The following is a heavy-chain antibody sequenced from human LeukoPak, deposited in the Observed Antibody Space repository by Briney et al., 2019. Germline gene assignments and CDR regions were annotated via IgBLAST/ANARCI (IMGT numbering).Heavy chain of an antibody. V-gene: IGHV4-30-2*01. CDR2: IYHSGST. D-gene: IGHD2-15*01. J-gene: IGHJ3*02. CDR3: ARASWCSGGSCTDAFDI. CDR1: GGSISSGGYS. Sequence: SQTPSLTCAVSGGSISSGGYSWSWIRQPPGKGLEWIGYIYHSGSTYYNPSLKSRVTISVDRSKNQFSLKLSSVTAADTAVYYCARASWCSGGSCTDAFDIWGQGTMVTVSS.